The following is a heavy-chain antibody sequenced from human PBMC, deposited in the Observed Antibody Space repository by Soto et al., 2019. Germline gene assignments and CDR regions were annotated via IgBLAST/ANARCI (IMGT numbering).Heavy chain of an antibody. J-gene: IGHJ3*02. Sequence: EVQLVESGGGLVQPGGFLRLSGAASGFTFSSYSMTWVRQAPGKGRENVSYITSSSVTIYYADSVTGRFTISRDNARYSLNLQMNSLRAEDTAVYYCVRDGIYAFDIWGQGKMVTVSS. CDR3: VRDGIYAFDI. D-gene: IGHD5-12*01. CDR1: GFTFSSYS. V-gene: IGHV3-48*01. CDR2: ITSSSVTI.